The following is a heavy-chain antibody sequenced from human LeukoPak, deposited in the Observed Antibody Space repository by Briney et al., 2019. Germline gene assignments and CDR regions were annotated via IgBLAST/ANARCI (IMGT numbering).Heavy chain of an antibody. Sequence: ASVKVSSKAYGYTFANYGIIWVRQPPGQRLEWMGWISGYNGNTHYAQNLQGRVTMTTDPSTSTAYMELRSLRSDDTAVYYCARGDCTNGVCYTLFDYWGQGTLVTVSS. CDR3: ARGDCTNGVCYTLFDY. CDR1: GYTFANYG. CDR2: ISGYNGNT. J-gene: IGHJ4*02. V-gene: IGHV1-18*01. D-gene: IGHD2-8*01.